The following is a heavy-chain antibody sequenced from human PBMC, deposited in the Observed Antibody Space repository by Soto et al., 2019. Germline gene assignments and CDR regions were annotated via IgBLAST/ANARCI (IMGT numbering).Heavy chain of an antibody. CDR2: IYPGDSDT. CDR1: GFNFPTFW. D-gene: IGHD2-15*01. CDR3: ARRGSGGSCFSDYTMDV. Sequence: GESLKISCKHSGFNFPTFWIAWVRQMPGKGLEWMGIIYPGDSDTEYSPSFQGQVTISADKSISTAYLQWSSLKASDTAIYYCARRGSGGSCFSDYTMDVWGQGTTVTVSS. V-gene: IGHV5-51*01. J-gene: IGHJ6*02.